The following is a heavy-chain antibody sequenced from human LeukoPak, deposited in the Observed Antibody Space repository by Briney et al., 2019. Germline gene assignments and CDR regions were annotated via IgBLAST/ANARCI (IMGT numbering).Heavy chain of an antibody. V-gene: IGHV1-69*13. D-gene: IGHD3-22*01. CDR3: ARDSADYYDSSGPYIRNFQH. CDR2: IIPIFGTA. J-gene: IGHJ1*01. CDR1: GGTFISYA. Sequence: GASVKVSCKASGGTFISYAISWVRQAPGQGLEWMGGIIPIFGTANYAQKFQGRVTITADESTSTAYMELSSLRSEDTAVYYCARDSADYYDSSGPYIRNFQHWGQGTLVTVSS.